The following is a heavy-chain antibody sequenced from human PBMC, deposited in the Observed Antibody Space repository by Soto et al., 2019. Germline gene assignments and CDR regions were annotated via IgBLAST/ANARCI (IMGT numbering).Heavy chain of an antibody. D-gene: IGHD1-7*01. V-gene: IGHV1-8*01. Sequence: ASVKVSCKASGYTFTSYDINWVRQATGQGLEWLGWINPNNGNTGYAQNFQGRVTITRDTSISTAYMELSSLRSEDTAVYFCARTSSGTRQGFDPWGQGTLVIVSS. CDR3: ARTSSGTRQGFDP. CDR2: INPNNGNT. CDR1: GYTFTSYD. J-gene: IGHJ5*02.